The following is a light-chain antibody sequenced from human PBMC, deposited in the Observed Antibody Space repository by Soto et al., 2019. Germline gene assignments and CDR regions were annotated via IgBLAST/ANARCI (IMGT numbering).Light chain of an antibody. CDR3: QQYGTSPVT. J-gene: IGKJ4*01. CDR2: GAS. Sequence: ENVLTQSPGTLSLSPGEEATLSCRASQDVTNNFLAWYQQIPGQPPRLLIYGASSRATGIPDRFSGRGSGTDFTLTISRLEPEDFAVYFCQQYGTSPVTFGGGTKVEI. V-gene: IGKV3-20*01. CDR1: QDVTNNF.